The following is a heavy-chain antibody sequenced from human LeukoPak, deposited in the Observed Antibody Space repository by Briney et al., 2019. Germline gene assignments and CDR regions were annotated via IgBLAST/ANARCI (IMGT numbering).Heavy chain of an antibody. D-gene: IGHD2-8*01. J-gene: IGHJ4*02. CDR1: GFTFSSYS. V-gene: IGHV3-23*01. Sequence: PGGSLRLSCAASGFTFSSYSMNWVRQAPGKGLEWVSAISVSGGSTYYADSVKGRFTISRDNSKNTLYLQMNSLRAEDTAVYYCAKGKSYAYNGGFDYWGQGTLVTVSS. CDR2: ISVSGGST. CDR3: AKGKSYAYNGGFDY.